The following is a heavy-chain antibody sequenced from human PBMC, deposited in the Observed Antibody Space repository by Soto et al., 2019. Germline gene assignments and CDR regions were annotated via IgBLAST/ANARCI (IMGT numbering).Heavy chain of an antibody. J-gene: IGHJ6*02. Sequence: SETLSLTCGVYGGSFSDYYWSWIRQPPGKGLEWIGEINHSRSTNYNPSLKSRVTISVDTSKNQFSLKLSSVTAADTAVYYCAIGLPIYGMDVWGQGTTVTVSS. V-gene: IGHV4-34*01. CDR2: INHSRST. CDR1: GGSFSDYY. CDR3: AIGLPIYGMDV.